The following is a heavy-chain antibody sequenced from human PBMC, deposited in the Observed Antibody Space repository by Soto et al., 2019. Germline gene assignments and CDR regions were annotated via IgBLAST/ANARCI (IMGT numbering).Heavy chain of an antibody. J-gene: IGHJ6*02. D-gene: IGHD1-1*01. V-gene: IGHV4-59*08. CDR3: ARGDTTGTTLYYYYYGMDV. CDR2: IYYSGST. CDR1: GGSISSYY. Sequence: TSETLSLTCTVSGGSISSYYWSWIRQPPGKGLEWIGYIYYSGSTNYNPSLKSRVTISVDTSKNQFSLKLSSVTAADTAVYYCARGDTTGTTLYYYYYGMDVWGQGTTVTVS.